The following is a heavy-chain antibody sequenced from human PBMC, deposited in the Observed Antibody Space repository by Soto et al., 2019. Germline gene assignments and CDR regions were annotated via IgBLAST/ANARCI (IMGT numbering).Heavy chain of an antibody. Sequence: QVQLVESGGGVVQPGRSLRLSCAASGFTFSSYGMHWVRQAPGKGLEWVAVISYGGSDQYYADSVKGRYTISRDNSKNTXXLQMNSLRAEDTAVYYCAKEVRYYYDSSGVDAFDIWGQGTMVTVSS. CDR2: ISYGGSDQ. V-gene: IGHV3-30*18. CDR3: AKEVRYYYDSSGVDAFDI. D-gene: IGHD3-22*01. J-gene: IGHJ3*02. CDR1: GFTFSSYG.